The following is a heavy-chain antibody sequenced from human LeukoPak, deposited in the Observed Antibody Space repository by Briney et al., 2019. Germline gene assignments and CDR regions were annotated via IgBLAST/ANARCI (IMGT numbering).Heavy chain of an antibody. CDR2: ISSSSSTI. CDR1: GFTFSSYS. J-gene: IGHJ3*02. CDR3: AREVWELRRIDAFDI. D-gene: IGHD1-26*01. V-gene: IGHV3-48*04. Sequence: GGSLRLSCAASGFTFSSYSMNWVRQAPGKVLEWVSYISSSSSTIYYADSVKGRFTISRDNAKNSLYLQMNSLRAEDTAVYYCAREVWELRRIDAFDIWGQGTMVTVSS.